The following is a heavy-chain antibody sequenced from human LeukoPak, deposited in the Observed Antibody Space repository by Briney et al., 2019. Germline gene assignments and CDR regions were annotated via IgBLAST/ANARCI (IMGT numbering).Heavy chain of an antibody. CDR1: GGSISSGDYY. Sequence: KSSEPLSLTCTVSGGSISSGDYYWSWIRQPPGKGLEWIAYMYYSGSTYYNPSLKSRVTMSADTSKNQLSLKLSSVTAADTAVYYCARPYYYDSRIDPWGQGILVTVSS. D-gene: IGHD3-22*01. J-gene: IGHJ5*02. CDR2: MYYSGST. CDR3: ARPYYYDSRIDP. V-gene: IGHV4-30-4*01.